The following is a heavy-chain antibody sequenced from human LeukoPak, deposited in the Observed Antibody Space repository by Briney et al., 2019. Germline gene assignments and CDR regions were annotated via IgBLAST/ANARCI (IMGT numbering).Heavy chain of an antibody. Sequence: GGSLRLSCAASGLTVSSYAMSWVRQAPGMGLEWVSSISSSGDNTYYADSVEGRFTISRDNSKNTLYLQMNSLRAEDTAIYYCAKVEWPDAFSIWGQGTMVTVSS. CDR2: ISSSGDNT. CDR3: AKVEWPDAFSI. D-gene: IGHD3-3*01. CDR1: GLTVSSYA. J-gene: IGHJ3*02. V-gene: IGHV3-23*01.